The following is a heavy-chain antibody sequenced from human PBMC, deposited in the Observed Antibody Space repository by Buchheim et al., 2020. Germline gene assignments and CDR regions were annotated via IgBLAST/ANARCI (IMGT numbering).Heavy chain of an antibody. Sequence: QVQLVQSGAEVKKPGSSVKVSCKASGGTFSSYAISWVRQAPGQGLEWMGRIIPILGIANYAQKFQGRVTFTADESTSTAYMELSSLRSEDTAVYYCARANRSGWDKDYDYYGGMDDWGQGT. V-gene: IGHV1-69*04. CDR3: ARANRSGWDKDYDYYGGMDD. CDR2: IIPILGIA. D-gene: IGHD6-19*01. CDR1: GGTFSSYA. J-gene: IGHJ6*02.